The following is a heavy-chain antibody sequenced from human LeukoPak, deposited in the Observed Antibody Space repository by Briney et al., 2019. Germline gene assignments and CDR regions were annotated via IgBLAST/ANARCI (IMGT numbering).Heavy chain of an antibody. J-gene: IGHJ6*03. CDR2: VNPNSGGT. Sequence: GASVKVSCKASGYTFTSYYMHWVRQAPGQGLEWMGWVNPNSGGTNYAQKFQGRVTMTRDTSISTAYMELSRLRSDDTAVYYCARGPTIVGATTYYYYYMDVWGKGTTVTVSS. V-gene: IGHV1-2*02. CDR3: ARGPTIVGATTYYYYYMDV. CDR1: GYTFTSYY. D-gene: IGHD1-26*01.